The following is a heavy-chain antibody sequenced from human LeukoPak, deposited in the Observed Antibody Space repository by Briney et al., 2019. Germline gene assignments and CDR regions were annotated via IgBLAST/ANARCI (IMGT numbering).Heavy chain of an antibody. J-gene: IGHJ4*02. Sequence: ASVKVSCKASGCTFTGYYMHWVRQAPGQGLEWMGWINPNSGGTNYAQKFQGRVTMTRDTSISTAYMELSRLRSDDTAVYYCARTDSSGWYGDYWGQGTLVTVSS. CDR1: GCTFTGYY. CDR3: ARTDSSGWYGDY. CDR2: INPNSGGT. V-gene: IGHV1-2*02. D-gene: IGHD6-19*01.